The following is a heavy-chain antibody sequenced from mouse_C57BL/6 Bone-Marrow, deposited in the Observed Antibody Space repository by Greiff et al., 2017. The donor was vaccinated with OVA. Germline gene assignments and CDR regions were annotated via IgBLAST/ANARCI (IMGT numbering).Heavy chain of an antibody. J-gene: IGHJ2*01. CDR2: FHPYNDDT. CDR1: GYTFTTYS. D-gene: IGHD2-4*01. V-gene: IGHV1-47*01. CDR3: ARRDDDYDGLDY. Sequence: VQLQQSGAELVKPGASVKMSCKASGYTFTTYSIEWMKQNHGQSLEWIGNFHPYNDDTKYNEKFKGKATLTVEKSSSTVYLELSRLTSDDSAVYSSARRDDDYDGLDYWGQGTTLTVSS.